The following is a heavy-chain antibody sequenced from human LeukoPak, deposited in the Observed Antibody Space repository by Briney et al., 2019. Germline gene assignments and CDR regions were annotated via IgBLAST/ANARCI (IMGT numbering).Heavy chain of an antibody. CDR1: GFTISSYA. D-gene: IGHD3-22*01. Sequence: GGSLRLSCAASGFTISSYAMSLVRQAAGKGLEWVSGISGSGGSTYYADSVKGRFTISRDNSKNTLYLQMISLGVEDTAVYYCAKVRYDSTGYYYTYFYYGMDVWGQGTTVTVSS. J-gene: IGHJ6*01. CDR2: ISGSGGST. V-gene: IGHV3-23*01. CDR3: AKVRYDSTGYYYTYFYYGMDV.